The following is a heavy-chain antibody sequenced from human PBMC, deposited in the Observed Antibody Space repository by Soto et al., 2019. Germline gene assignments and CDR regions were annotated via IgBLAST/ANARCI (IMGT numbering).Heavy chain of an antibody. D-gene: IGHD1-20*01. J-gene: IGHJ4*02. Sequence: QVQLQESGPGLVKPSQTLSLTCAVSGASLSSVGYYWHWIRQHPGKGLGWLGYIFDSGTTYYRPSLKSRLAISADTSNTPFSLRLTFVTAADTAVYYCARSWQRVTGTYDYWGQGTLVTVSS. CDR1: GASLSSVGYY. CDR2: IFDSGTT. CDR3: ARSWQRVTGTYDY. V-gene: IGHV4-31*11.